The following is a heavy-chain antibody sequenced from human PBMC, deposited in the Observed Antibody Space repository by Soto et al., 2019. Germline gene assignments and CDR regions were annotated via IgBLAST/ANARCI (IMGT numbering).Heavy chain of an antibody. CDR3: ARDLEMATITPGGFDV. CDR1: GFTFNNYA. J-gene: IGHJ3*01. Sequence: GGSLRLSCAASGFTFNNYAMTWVRQAPGKGLVWVSVFSGSGGATYYADSVKGRFTISRDNSKNTLYLQMNSLRAEDTAIYYCARDLEMATITPGGFDVWGQGTMVTVSS. CDR2: FSGSGGAT. V-gene: IGHV3-23*01. D-gene: IGHD5-12*01.